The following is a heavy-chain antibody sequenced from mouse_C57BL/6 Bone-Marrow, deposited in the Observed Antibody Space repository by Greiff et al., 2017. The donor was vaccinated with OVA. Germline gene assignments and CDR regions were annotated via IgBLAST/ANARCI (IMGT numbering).Heavy chain of an antibody. D-gene: IGHD1-1*01. CDR2: INPNDGTT. Sequence: EVQLQQSGPELVKPGASVTISCKASGYSFTDYNMNWVKQSNGKSLEWIGVINPNDGTTSYNQKFKGKATLTVDQSSSTAYMQLTSLTSEDSAVYYCARSDYYGSSAFDDWGQGTTLTVSS. V-gene: IGHV1-39*01. CDR3: ARSDYYGSSAFDD. CDR1: GYSFTDYN. J-gene: IGHJ2*01.